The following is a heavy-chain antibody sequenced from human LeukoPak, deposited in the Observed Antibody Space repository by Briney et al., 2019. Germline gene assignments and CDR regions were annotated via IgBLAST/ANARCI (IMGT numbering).Heavy chain of an antibody. D-gene: IGHD3-22*01. J-gene: IGHJ3*02. CDR3: ASSRPDDCYDSSGGGHDAFDI. V-gene: IGHV4-59*01. Sequence: SETLSLTCTVSGGSISSYYWSWIRQPPGKGLEWIGYIYYSGSTNYNPSLKSRVTISVDTSKNQFSLKLSSVTAADTAVYYCASSRPDDCYDSSGGGHDAFDIWGQGTMVTVSS. CDR1: GGSISSYY. CDR2: IYYSGST.